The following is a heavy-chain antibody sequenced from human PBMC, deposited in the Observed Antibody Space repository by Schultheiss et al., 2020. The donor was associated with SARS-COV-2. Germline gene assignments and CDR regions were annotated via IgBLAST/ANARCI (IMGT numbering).Heavy chain of an antibody. CDR3: ARVSGDTSGYYYEHAFDI. CDR1: GFTFSSYP. D-gene: IGHD3-22*01. J-gene: IGHJ3*02. Sequence: GGSLRLSCAASGFTFSSYPMIWVRQTPEKGLEWVSAVSGSGANTYYADSVKGRFTISRDNSKNTLYLQMNSLRAEDTAVYYCARVSGDTSGYYYEHAFDIWGQGTMVTVSS. CDR2: VSGSGANT. V-gene: IGHV3-23*01.